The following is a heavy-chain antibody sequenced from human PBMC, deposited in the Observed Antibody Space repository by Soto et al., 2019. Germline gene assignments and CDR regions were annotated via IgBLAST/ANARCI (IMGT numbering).Heavy chain of an antibody. Sequence: GGPLRLSCEASAFTFSSYEMNWVRQAPGKGLEWVSYISASDSTIYYAYSVKGRFTISRDNAKNSLYLPMRNLRAEDMALYYCARDCSGYGLDVWGQGTTVTVSS. CDR1: AFTFSSYE. CDR2: ISASDSTI. V-gene: IGHV3-48*03. J-gene: IGHJ6*02. D-gene: IGHD6-19*01. CDR3: ARDCSGYGLDV.